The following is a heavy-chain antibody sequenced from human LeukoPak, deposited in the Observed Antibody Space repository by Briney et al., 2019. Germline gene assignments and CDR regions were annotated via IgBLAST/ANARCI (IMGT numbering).Heavy chain of an antibody. CDR2: ISSSGSTI. V-gene: IGHV3-11*04. Sequence: GSLRLSCAASGFTFSDYYMSWIRQAPGKGLEWVSYISSSGSTIYYADSVKGRFTISRDNAKNSLYLQMNSLRAEDTAVYYCAKDGRFLEWLSFFAVDYWGQGTLVTVSS. CDR1: GFTFSDYY. J-gene: IGHJ4*02. CDR3: AKDGRFLEWLSFFAVDY. D-gene: IGHD3-3*01.